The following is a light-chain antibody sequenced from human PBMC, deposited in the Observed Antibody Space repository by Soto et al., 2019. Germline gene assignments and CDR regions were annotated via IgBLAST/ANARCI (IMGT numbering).Light chain of an antibody. CDR3: HQYHNFPRT. Sequence: DIQMPQSPSTLSGSVGARVTITCRASQSINGWLAWYQQKPGQAPNLLIYKASTLESGVPSRFSGSGSGTEYTLTVSSLQPDDFATYYCHQYHNFPRTFGQGTKVDIK. CDR2: KAS. J-gene: IGKJ1*01. V-gene: IGKV1-5*03. CDR1: QSINGW.